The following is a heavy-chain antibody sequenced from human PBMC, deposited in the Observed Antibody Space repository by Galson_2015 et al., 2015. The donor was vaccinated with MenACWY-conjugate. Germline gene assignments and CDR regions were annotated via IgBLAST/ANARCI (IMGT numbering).Heavy chain of an antibody. CDR2: IIPVVGSA. D-gene: IGHD2-15*01. CDR1: GGSLSSYA. CDR3: AKLYCIDGNCY. Sequence: SVKVSCKASGGSLSSYAINWVRQAPGQGLEWMGRIIPVVGSANYAQRFQGRLTITADKSTGTVYMQLSSLRPEDTAVYYCAKLYCIDGNCYWGQGTLVTVSS. J-gene: IGHJ4*02. V-gene: IGHV1-69*04.